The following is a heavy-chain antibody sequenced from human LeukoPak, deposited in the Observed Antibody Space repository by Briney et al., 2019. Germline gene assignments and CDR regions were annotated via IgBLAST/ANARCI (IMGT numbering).Heavy chain of an antibody. CDR2: IFASGGT. D-gene: IGHD3-10*01. J-gene: IGHJ4*02. CDR3: ASVVFGSGSYVHY. CDR1: GGAMNSYY. Sequence: SETLSLTCTVSGGAMNSYYWSWIRQPAGKGLEWLGRIFASGGTNYNPSLQSRVTMSVDKSKKQFSLRLRSVTGADTAVYYCASVVFGSGSYVHYWGQGTLVTVSS. V-gene: IGHV4-4*07.